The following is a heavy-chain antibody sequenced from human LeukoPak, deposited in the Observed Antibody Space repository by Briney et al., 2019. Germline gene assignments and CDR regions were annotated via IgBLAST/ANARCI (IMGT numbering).Heavy chain of an antibody. V-gene: IGHV1-8*01. CDR2: MNPNSGNT. Sequence: ASVKVSCKASGYTFTSYDINWVRQATGQGLEWMGWMNPNSGNTGYAQKFQGRVTMTRDMSTSTVYMELSSLRSEDTAVYYCARAFKAAGKFSDYWGQGTLVTVSS. CDR1: GYTFTSYD. J-gene: IGHJ4*02. CDR3: ARAFKAAGKFSDY. D-gene: IGHD6-13*01.